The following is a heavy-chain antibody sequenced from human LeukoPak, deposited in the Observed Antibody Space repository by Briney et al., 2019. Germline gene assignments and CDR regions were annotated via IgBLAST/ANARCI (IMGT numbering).Heavy chain of an antibody. CDR1: GGSFSGYY. D-gene: IGHD3-10*01. CDR2: INHSGST. J-gene: IGHJ4*02. V-gene: IGHV4-34*01. Sequence: PSETLSLTCAVYGGSFSGYYWSWIRQPPGKGLEWIGEINHSGSTNYNPSLKSRVTISVDTSKNQFSLKLSSVTAADTAVYYCAVGSAYYFDYWGQGTLVTVSS. CDR3: AVGSAYYFDY.